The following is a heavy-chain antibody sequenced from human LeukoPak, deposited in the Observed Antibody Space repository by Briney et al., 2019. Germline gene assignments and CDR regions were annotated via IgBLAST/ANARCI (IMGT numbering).Heavy chain of an antibody. D-gene: IGHD3-16*01. CDR3: ARLGAVSDAFDI. CDR1: GGSISTYY. CDR2: VYHSGST. V-gene: IGHV4-59*08. Sequence: SETLPLTCTVSGGSISTYYWSWIRQPPGKGLEWLGYVYHSGSTNYNPSLKSRVTISVDTSKKQFSLKVTPVTAADTAVYYCARLGAVSDAFDIWGQGTMVTVSS. J-gene: IGHJ3*02.